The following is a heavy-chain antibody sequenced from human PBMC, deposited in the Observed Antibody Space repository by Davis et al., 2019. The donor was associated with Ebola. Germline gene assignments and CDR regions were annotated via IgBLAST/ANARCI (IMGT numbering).Heavy chain of an antibody. CDR1: GFTFSSYA. CDR3: AAYDSTFRNY. Sequence: PGGSLRLSCAASGFTFSSYAMSWVRQAPGKGLEWVSLISWDGRSTAYAESVRGRFSISRDNSKKFLYLQMNSLSTEDTALYYCAAYDSTFRNYWGQGTLVTVSS. CDR2: ISWDGRST. J-gene: IGHJ4*02. V-gene: IGHV3-43D*03. D-gene: IGHD3-22*01.